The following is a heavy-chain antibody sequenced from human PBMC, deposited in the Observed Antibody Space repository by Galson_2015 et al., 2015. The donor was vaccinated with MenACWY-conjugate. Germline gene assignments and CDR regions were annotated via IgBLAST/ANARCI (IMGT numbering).Heavy chain of an antibody. V-gene: IGHV3-48*02. CDR2: ISSSSSTI. Sequence: SLRLSCAASGFTFSSHWMSWVRQAPGKGLEWVSYISSSSSTIYYADSVKGRFTISRDNAKNSLYLQMNSLRDEDTAVYYCASYRDSGYDSPFDYWGQGTLVTVSS. J-gene: IGHJ4*02. CDR1: GFTFSSHW. CDR3: ASYRDSGYDSPFDY. D-gene: IGHD5-12*01.